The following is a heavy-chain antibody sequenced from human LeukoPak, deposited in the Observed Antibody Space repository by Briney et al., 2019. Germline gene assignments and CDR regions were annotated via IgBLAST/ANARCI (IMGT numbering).Heavy chain of an antibody. CDR3: ARLQPISSWFDR. CDR1: GGSISSTSYY. V-gene: IGHV4-39*01. CDR2: IYYSGNT. J-gene: IGHJ5*02. Sequence: PSETLSLTCTVSGGSISSTSYYWGWNRQPPGEGLEWIGSIYYSGNTYYNPSLKSRVTISVDTSKNQFSLKLNSVTAADTAVYYCARLQPISSWFDRWGQGTLVTVSS. D-gene: IGHD3-9*01.